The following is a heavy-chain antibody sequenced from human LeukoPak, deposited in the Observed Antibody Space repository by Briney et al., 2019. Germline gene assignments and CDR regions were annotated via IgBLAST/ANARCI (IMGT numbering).Heavy chain of an antibody. CDR1: GFTFSSYG. CDR2: ISYDGSNK. J-gene: IGHJ4*02. Sequence: GGSLRLSCAASGFTFSSYGMHWVRQAPGKGLEWVAVISYDGSNKYYADSVKGRFTISRDNSKNTLYLQMNSLRAEDTAVYYCARDRPDSSSFDYWGQGTLVTVSS. V-gene: IGHV3-30*03. D-gene: IGHD6-6*01. CDR3: ARDRPDSSSFDY.